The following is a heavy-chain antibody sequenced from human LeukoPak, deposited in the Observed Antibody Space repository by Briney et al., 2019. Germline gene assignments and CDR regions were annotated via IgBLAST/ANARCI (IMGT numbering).Heavy chain of an antibody. Sequence: SETLSLTCTVSGGSISSYYWGWIRQPPGKGLEWIGSIYYSGSTSYNPSLKSRVTISVDTSKNQFSLKLSSVTAADTAVYYCAREYSGSYIYYYYYYMDVWGKGTTVTVSS. CDR2: IYYSGST. CDR3: AREYSGSYIYYYYYYMDV. CDR1: GGSISSYY. V-gene: IGHV4-39*07. J-gene: IGHJ6*03. D-gene: IGHD1-26*01.